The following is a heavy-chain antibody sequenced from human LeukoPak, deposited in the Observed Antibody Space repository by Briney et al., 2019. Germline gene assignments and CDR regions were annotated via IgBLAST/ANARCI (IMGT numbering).Heavy chain of an antibody. V-gene: IGHV1-46*01. D-gene: IGHD4-11*01. CDR3: ARDRGADYSNYYFDY. CDR1: GYTFTSYY. J-gene: IGHJ4*02. Sequence: GASVKVSCKASGYTFTSYYMHWVRQAPGQGLEWMGIINPSGGSTSYAQKFQGRVTMTRDMSTGTVYMELSSLRSDDTAVYYCARDRGADYSNYYFDYWGQGTLVTVSS. CDR2: INPSGGST.